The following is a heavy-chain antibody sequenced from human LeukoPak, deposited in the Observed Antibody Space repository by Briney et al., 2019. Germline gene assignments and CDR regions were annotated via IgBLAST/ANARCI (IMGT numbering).Heavy chain of an antibody. V-gene: IGHV3-21*01. D-gene: IGHD2-15*01. CDR3: AVVADTFDY. CDR2: IGTSTSYI. J-gene: IGHJ4*02. Sequence: GGSLRLSCAASGFTFNTYIMNWVRQTPGKGLEWVSSIGTSTSYIYYADSVKGRFTISRDNAKNSLYLEMNSLRAEDTAVYYCAVVADTFDYWGQGTLLTVSS. CDR1: GFTFNTYI.